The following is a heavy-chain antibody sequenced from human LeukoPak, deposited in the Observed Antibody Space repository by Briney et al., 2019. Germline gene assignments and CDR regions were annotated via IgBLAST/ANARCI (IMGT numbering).Heavy chain of an antibody. Sequence: ASVKVSCKASGYTFTSYAMNWVRQAPGQGLEWMGWINTNTGNPTYAQGFTGRFVFSVDTSVSTAYLQISSLKAEDTAVYYCAREEYYYDSSGYIKVFDYWGQGTLVTVSS. D-gene: IGHD3-22*01. J-gene: IGHJ4*02. CDR1: GYTFTSYA. V-gene: IGHV7-4-1*02. CDR3: AREEYYYDSSGYIKVFDY. CDR2: INTNTGNP.